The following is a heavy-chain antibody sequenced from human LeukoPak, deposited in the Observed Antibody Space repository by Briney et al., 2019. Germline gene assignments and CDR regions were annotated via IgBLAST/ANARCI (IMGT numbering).Heavy chain of an antibody. J-gene: IGHJ4*02. D-gene: IGHD3-10*01. CDR1: GFTFSSYA. CDR3: ARDSAASLHFDY. V-gene: IGHV3-7*01. Sequence: PGGSLRLSCAASGFTFSSYAMSWVRQAPGKGLEWVANIKQDGSEKYYVDSVKGRFTISRDNAKNSLYLQMNSLRAEDTAVYYCARDSAASLHFDYWGQGTLVTVSS. CDR2: IKQDGSEK.